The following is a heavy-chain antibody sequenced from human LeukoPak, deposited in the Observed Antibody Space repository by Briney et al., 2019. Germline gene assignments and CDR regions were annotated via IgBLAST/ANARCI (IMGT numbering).Heavy chain of an antibody. D-gene: IGHD6-13*01. J-gene: IGHJ6*03. V-gene: IGHV1-8*01. Sequence: ASVKVSCKASGYTFTSYDINWVRQATGQGLEWMGWMNPNSGNTGYAQKFQGGVTMTRNTSISTAYMELSSLRSEDTAVYYCARAPRGYSSSWYRSHYYYMDVWGKGTTVTISS. CDR3: ARAPRGYSSSWYRSHYYYMDV. CDR1: GYTFTSYD. CDR2: MNPNSGNT.